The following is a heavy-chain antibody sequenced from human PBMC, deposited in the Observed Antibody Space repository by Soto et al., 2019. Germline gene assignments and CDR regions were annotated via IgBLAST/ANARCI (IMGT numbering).Heavy chain of an antibody. V-gene: IGHV3-30-3*01. CDR2: ISYDGSNK. CDR3: ARVDCSSTSCPYYYYYYGMDV. Sequence: PGESLKISCAASGFTFSSYAMHWVRQAPGKGLEWVAVISYDGSNKYYADSVKGRFTISRDNSKNTLYLQMNSLRAEDTAVYYCARVDCSSTSCPYYYYYYGMDVWGQGTTVTVSS. CDR1: GFTFSSYA. J-gene: IGHJ6*02. D-gene: IGHD2-2*01.